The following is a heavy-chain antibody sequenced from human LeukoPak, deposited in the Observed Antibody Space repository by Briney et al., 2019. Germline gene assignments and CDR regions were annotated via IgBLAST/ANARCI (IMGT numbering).Heavy chain of an antibody. Sequence: SETLSLTCTVSGGSISSSSYYWGWIRQPPGKGLEWIVEINHSGSTNCNPSLKSRITISVDMTKNQFSLKLSSVTAADTAVYYCARGFWLNYYDSSGYYYDYWGQGTLVTVSS. CDR1: GGSISSSSYY. J-gene: IGHJ4*02. CDR3: ARGFWLNYYDSSGYYYDY. V-gene: IGHV4-39*07. D-gene: IGHD3-22*01. CDR2: INHSGST.